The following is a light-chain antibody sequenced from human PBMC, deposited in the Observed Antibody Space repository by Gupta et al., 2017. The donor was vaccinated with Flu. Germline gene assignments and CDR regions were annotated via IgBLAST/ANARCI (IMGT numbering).Light chain of an antibody. CDR3: QSYNSSDWV. J-gene: IGLJ3*02. Sequence: SGSIASNYVQWYQQRPGSSPTTVIYEDNQRPSGVPDRFSGSIDSSSNSASLTISGLKTEDEADYYCQSYNSSDWVFGGGTKLTVL. CDR1: SGSIASNY. CDR2: EDN. V-gene: IGLV6-57*01.